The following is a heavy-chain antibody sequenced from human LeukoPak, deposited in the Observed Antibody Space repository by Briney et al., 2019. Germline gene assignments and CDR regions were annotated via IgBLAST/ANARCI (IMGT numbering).Heavy chain of an antibody. Sequence: TGGSLRLSCAASGFTFSSYWMSWVRQAPGKGLEWVANIKQDGSEEYYVDSVKGRFTISRDNAKNSLYLQMNSLRAEDTAVYYCARPYHPHYDAFDIWGQGTMVTVSS. CDR2: IKQDGSEE. J-gene: IGHJ3*02. V-gene: IGHV3-7*01. D-gene: IGHD2-2*01. CDR3: ARPYHPHYDAFDI. CDR1: GFTFSSYW.